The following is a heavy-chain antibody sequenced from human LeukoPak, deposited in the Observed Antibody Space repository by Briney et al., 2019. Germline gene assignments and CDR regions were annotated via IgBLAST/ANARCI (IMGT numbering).Heavy chain of an antibody. Sequence: GSLRLSFANSWVTVSCNYLGWVRQAPGKGLEWVSVIYSGGSTYYADSVKGRFTISRDNSKNTLYLQMNSLRAEDTAVYYCATGLLRFDYWGQGTLVTVSS. V-gene: IGHV3-53*01. CDR3: ATGLLRFDY. CDR2: IYSGGST. CDR1: WVTVSCNY. J-gene: IGHJ4*02. D-gene: IGHD3/OR15-3a*01.